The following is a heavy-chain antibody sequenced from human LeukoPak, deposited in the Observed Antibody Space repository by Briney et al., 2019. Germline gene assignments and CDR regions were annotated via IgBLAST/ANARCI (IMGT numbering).Heavy chain of an antibody. D-gene: IGHD6-13*01. CDR1: GFSFSSYG. Sequence: PGGSLRLSCAASGFSFSSYGMHWVRQAPGKGLEWVAVIWYDGSNKYYADSVKGRFTISRDNSKNTLYLQMNSLRAEDTAVYYCARDLRQQPPLGGAFDIWGQGTMVTVSS. CDR2: IWYDGSNK. CDR3: ARDLRQQPPLGGAFDI. V-gene: IGHV3-33*01. J-gene: IGHJ3*02.